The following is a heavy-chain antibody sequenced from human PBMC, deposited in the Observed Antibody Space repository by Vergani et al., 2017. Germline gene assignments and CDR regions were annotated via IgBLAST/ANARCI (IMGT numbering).Heavy chain of an antibody. Sequence: QVQLQQWGAGLLKPSETLSLTCAVYGGSFSGYYWSWIRQPPGKGLEWIGELNHRGSTNYHPSLNIRVIISLETSKNQLTLNLSSVTAAEPAVYYCARDWGLQYLDYWGQGTLVTVSS. D-gene: IGHD4-11*01. CDR1: GGSFSGYY. J-gene: IGHJ4*02. V-gene: IGHV4-34*01. CDR3: ARDWGLQYLDY. CDR2: LNHRGST.